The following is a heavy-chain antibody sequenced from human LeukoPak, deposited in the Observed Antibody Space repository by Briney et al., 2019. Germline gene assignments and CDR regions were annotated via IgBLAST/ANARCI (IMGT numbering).Heavy chain of an antibody. D-gene: IGHD5-12*01. J-gene: IGHJ5*02. CDR1: GGSFSGYY. CDR2: INHSGST. Sequence: SETPSLTCAAYGGSFSGYYWSWIREPPGKGLEWIGEINHSGSTNYNPSLKSRVTISVDTSKNQFSLKLSSVTAADTAVYYCARKVVATIRRYNWFDPWGQGTLVTVSS. V-gene: IGHV4-34*01. CDR3: ARKVVATIRRYNWFDP.